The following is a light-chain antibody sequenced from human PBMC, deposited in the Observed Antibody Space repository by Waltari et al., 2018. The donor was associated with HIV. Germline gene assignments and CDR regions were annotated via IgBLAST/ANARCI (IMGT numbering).Light chain of an antibody. CDR3: SSYAGSSSFV. CDR2: DVN. J-gene: IGLJ1*01. Sequence: QSALPQPPPASGSPGPPVTISVTGTSTDVGGYNNVSWYQQHPGKPPKLMLSDVNRRPSGVPDRFSGSKSGNTASLTVSGLQAEDEADYFCSSYAGSSSFVFGTGTKVTVL. CDR1: STDVGGYNN. V-gene: IGLV2-8*01.